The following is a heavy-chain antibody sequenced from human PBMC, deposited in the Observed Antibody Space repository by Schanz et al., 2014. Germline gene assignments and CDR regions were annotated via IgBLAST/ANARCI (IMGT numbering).Heavy chain of an antibody. CDR3: ARPSGSEFWACDI. CDR2: IYPDGST. CDR1: GFTVDSNY. J-gene: IGHJ3*02. V-gene: IGHV3-66*01. Sequence: EVQVVESGGGLVQPGGSLRLSCAASGFTVDSNYMSWVRQAPGKGLEWVSIIYPDGSTNYGDSMKGRFTVSRDEWKNILYLQMNSLRGEDSAVYYCARPSGSEFWACDIWGQGTMVTVSS. D-gene: IGHD1-26*01.